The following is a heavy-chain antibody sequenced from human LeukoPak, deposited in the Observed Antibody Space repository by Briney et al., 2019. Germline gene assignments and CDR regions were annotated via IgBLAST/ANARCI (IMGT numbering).Heavy chain of an antibody. CDR1: GFTFSDYY. J-gene: IGHJ4*02. CDR2: ISSSGSTI. D-gene: IGHD3-3*01. Sequence: GGSLRLSCAASGFTFSDYYMSWIRQAPGKGLEWVSYISSSGSTIYYADSVKGRFTISRDNAKNSLYLQMNGLRAEDTAVYYCAGEMWRGFVDYWGRGTLVTVSS. V-gene: IGHV3-11*01. CDR3: AGEMWRGFVDY.